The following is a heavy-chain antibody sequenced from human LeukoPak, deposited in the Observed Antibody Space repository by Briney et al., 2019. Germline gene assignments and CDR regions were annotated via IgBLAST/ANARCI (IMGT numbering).Heavy chain of an antibody. CDR2: LYYSGST. J-gene: IGHJ3*02. CDR3: ARAHDYYYDSSGYLARGAFDI. CDR1: GGSISSSTFY. D-gene: IGHD3-22*01. V-gene: IGHV4-39*01. Sequence: SETLSLTCTVSGGSISSSTFYWGWIRQPPGKGLEWIGSLYYSGSTYYNPSLKSRVTISVDTSKNQFSLKLSSVTAADTAVYYCARAHDYYYDSSGYLARGAFDIWGQGTMVTVSS.